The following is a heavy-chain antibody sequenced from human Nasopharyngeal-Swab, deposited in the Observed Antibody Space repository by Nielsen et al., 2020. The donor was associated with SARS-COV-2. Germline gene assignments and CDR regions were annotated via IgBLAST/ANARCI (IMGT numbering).Heavy chain of an antibody. CDR3: ANSDFWSGYYKPHYYYYYGMDV. V-gene: IGHV3-30*18. Sequence: GGSLRLSCAASGFTFSSYGMHWVRQAPGKGLEWVAVISYDGSNKYYADSVKGRFTISRDNSKNTLYLQMNSLRAEDTAVYYCANSDFWSGYYKPHYYYYYGMDVWGQGTTVTVSS. J-gene: IGHJ6*02. D-gene: IGHD3-3*01. CDR1: GFTFSSYG. CDR2: ISYDGSNK.